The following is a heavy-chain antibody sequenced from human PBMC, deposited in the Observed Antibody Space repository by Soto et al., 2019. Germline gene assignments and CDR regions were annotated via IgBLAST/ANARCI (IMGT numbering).Heavy chain of an antibody. CDR2: INHSGST. CDR3: ARDSTYYDFWSDFGVHGMDV. J-gene: IGHJ6*02. CDR1: GGSFSGYY. Sequence: SETLSLTCAVYGGSFSGYYWSWIRQPPGKGLEWIGEINHSGSTNYNPSLKSRVTISVDTSKNQFSLKLSSVTAADTAVYYCARDSTYYDFWSDFGVHGMDVWGQGTTVTVS. D-gene: IGHD3-3*01. V-gene: IGHV4-34*01.